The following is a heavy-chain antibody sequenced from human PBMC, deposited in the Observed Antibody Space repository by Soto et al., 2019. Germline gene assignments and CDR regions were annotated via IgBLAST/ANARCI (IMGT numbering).Heavy chain of an antibody. D-gene: IGHD3-22*01. CDR2: IIPVFGIV. CDR1: GGTLSNSA. V-gene: IGHV1-69*01. J-gene: IGHJ6*02. Sequence: QVQLAQSGAEVKKPGSSVKVSCKASGGTLSNSAFSWVRQAPGEGLEWMGGIIPVFGIVNYAKKYQDRVTITADESTSTAYMELSSLRSDDTAVYYCGTGRIVVVGSRAYYGMDVRGQGTTVTVTS. CDR3: GTGRIVVVGSRAYYGMDV.